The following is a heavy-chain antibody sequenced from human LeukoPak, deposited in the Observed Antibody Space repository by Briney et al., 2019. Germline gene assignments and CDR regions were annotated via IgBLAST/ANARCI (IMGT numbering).Heavy chain of an antibody. J-gene: IGHJ3*02. CDR3: ARADGYSSSQRAFDI. D-gene: IGHD6-13*01. CDR1: GYTFTGYY. CDR2: INPNSGGT. V-gene: IGHV1-2*04. Sequence: GASVKVSCKASGYTFTGYYMHWVRQAPGQGLEWMGWINPNSGGTNYAQKFQGWVTMTRDTSISTAYMELSRLRSDDTAVYYCARADGYSSSQRAFDIWGQGTMVTVSS.